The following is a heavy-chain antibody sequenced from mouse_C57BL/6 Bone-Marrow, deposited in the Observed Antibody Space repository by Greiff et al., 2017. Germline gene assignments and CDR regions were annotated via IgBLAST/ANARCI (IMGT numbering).Heavy chain of an antibody. V-gene: IGHV14-2*01. D-gene: IGHD1-1*01. Sequence: VQLQQSGAELVKPGASVTLSCTASGFTIKDYYMHWVKQRTEQGLEWIGRIDPEDGETKYAPKFQGKAPITADTSSNTAYLQLSSLTSEDTAVYYCARTHYYGSPWFAYWGQGTLVTVSA. J-gene: IGHJ3*01. CDR1: GFTIKDYY. CDR2: IDPEDGET. CDR3: ARTHYYGSPWFAY.